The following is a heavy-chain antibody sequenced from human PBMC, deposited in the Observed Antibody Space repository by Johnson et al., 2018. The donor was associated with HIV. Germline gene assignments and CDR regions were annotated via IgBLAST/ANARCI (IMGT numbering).Heavy chain of an antibody. CDR3: ARGGYYLNDAFEI. CDR1: GFTFNDYT. CDR2: ISWNSDTI. J-gene: IGHJ3*02. V-gene: IGHV3-9*01. D-gene: IGHD3-3*01. Sequence: VQLVESGGGLVQPGTSLRLSCAAPGFTFNDYTMHWVRQAPGKGLEWVSGISWNSDTIVYADSVKGRFTISRDNAKNSLYLQMNNLRAEDTAVYYCARGGYYLNDAFEIRGQGTMVTVSS.